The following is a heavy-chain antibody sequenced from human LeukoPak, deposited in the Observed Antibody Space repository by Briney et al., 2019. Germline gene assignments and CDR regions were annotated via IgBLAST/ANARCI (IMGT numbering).Heavy chain of an antibody. D-gene: IGHD6-13*01. V-gene: IGHV3-23*01. CDR1: GFTFNTYA. CDR2: ISAGGGTT. Sequence: GGSLRLSCAASGFTFNTYAMTWVRQAAGKGLEWVSAISAGGGTTYYADSVKGRFTISRDNSKNTLYLQMNRLRAEDTDIYYCAKRLSYSSSWYYFDYWGQGTLVTVSS. J-gene: IGHJ4*02. CDR3: AKRLSYSSSWYYFDY.